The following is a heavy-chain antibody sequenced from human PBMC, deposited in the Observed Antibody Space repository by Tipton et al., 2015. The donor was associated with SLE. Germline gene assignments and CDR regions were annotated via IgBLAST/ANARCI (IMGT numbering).Heavy chain of an antibody. CDR1: GFTFSSYA. V-gene: IGHV3-23*01. CDR2: ISGSGGST. J-gene: IGHJ4*02. CDR3: ANTPVLLWFGELLSGDFDY. Sequence: GSLRLSCAASGFTFSSYATSWVRQAPGKGLEWVSAISGSGGSTYYADSVKGRFTISRDNSKNTLYLQMNSLRAEDTAVYYCANTPVLLWFGELLSGDFDYWGQGTLVTVSS. D-gene: IGHD3-10*01.